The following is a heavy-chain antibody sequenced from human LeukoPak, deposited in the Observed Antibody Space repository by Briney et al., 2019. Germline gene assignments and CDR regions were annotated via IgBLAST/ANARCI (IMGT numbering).Heavy chain of an antibody. CDR3: ARGSYYGSGSYDY. Sequence: ASVNVSFKASGYTFTSYDINWVRQATGQGLEWMGWMNPNSGNTGYAQKFQGRVTITRNTSISTAYMELSSLRSEDTAVYYCARGSYYGSGSYDYWGQGTLVTVSS. CDR1: GYTFTSYD. D-gene: IGHD3-10*01. V-gene: IGHV1-8*03. CDR2: MNPNSGNT. J-gene: IGHJ4*02.